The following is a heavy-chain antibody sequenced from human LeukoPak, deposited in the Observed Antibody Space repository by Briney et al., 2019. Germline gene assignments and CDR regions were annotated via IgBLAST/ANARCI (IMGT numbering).Heavy chain of an antibody. V-gene: IGHV1-18*01. CDR1: GYTFTNLG. J-gene: IGHJ1*01. CDR2: ISTYNGNT. D-gene: IGHD3-22*01. CDR3: ARDKDEDYDTSGMFQY. Sequence: GASVKVSCKASGYTFTNLGISWVRQAPGQRPEWMGWISTYNGNTNYAQNLQDRVTLTTDTSTTTVYMELRSLRSDDTAVYYCARDKDEDYDTSGMFQYWGQGTLVTVSS.